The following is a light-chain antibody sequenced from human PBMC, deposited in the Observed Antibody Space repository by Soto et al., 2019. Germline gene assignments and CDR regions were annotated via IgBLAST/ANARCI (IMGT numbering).Light chain of an antibody. CDR3: AAWDDSLNVRV. CDR1: SSNIGSNT. J-gene: IGLJ1*01. CDR2: SNN. Sequence: QSVLTQPPSASGTPGQRVTISCSGSSSNIGSNTVNWYQQLPGTAHKLLIYSNNQRPSGVPDRFSGSKSGTSASLAISGLQSEDEADYYCAAWDDSLNVRVFGTGTKLTVL. V-gene: IGLV1-44*01.